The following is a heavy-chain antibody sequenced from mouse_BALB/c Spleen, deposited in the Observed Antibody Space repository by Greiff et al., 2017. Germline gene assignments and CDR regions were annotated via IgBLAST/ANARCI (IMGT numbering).Heavy chain of an antibody. CDR3: ARWGTTVVEGY. Sequence: QVQLKQSGAELVRPGSSVKISCKASGYAFSSYWMNWVKQRPGQGLEWIGQIYPGDGDTNYNRKFKGKATLTADKSSSTAYMQLSSLTSEDSAVYFCARWGTTVVEGYWGQGTTLTVSS. CDR1: GYAFSSYW. D-gene: IGHD1-1*01. V-gene: IGHV1-80*01. CDR2: IYPGDGDT. J-gene: IGHJ2*01.